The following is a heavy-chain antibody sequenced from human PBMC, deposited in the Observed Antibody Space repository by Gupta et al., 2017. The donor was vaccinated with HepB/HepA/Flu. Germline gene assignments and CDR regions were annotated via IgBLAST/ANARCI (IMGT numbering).Heavy chain of an antibody. J-gene: IGHJ6*03. V-gene: IGHV3-23*01. CDR2: IGGDIST. CDR3: AKDLHFWSAMDV. D-gene: IGHD3-3*02. Sequence: EVQLLESGGGLVQPGGSLRLSCPASGFTFGSNAMNWVRQAPGKGLEWVSGIGGDISTHYADSVKGRFTIFRDNSKNTLYLQMNSLRAEDTAVYYCAKDLHFWSAMDVWGKGTTVTVSS. CDR1: GFTFGSNA.